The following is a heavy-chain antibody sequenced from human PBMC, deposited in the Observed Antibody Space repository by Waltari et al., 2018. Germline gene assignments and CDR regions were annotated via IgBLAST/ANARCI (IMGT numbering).Heavy chain of an antibody. V-gene: IGHV3-21*04. D-gene: IGHD1-26*01. J-gene: IGHJ4*02. CDR1: GFTFSSYS. Sequence: EVQLVESGGGLVKPGGSLRLSCAASGFTFSSYSMNWVRQAPGKGLEWVSSISSSSSYIYYADSVKGRFTLARDNAKNSLYLQMNSLRSEDTAVYYCARYVGATAIDYWGQGTLVTVSS. CDR2: ISSSSSYI. CDR3: ARYVGATAIDY.